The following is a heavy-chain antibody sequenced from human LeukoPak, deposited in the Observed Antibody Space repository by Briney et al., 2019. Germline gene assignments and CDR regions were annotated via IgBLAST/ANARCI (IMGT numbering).Heavy chain of an antibody. CDR2: INHSGST. CDR1: GGSFSGYY. V-gene: IGHV4-34*01. Sequence: KSSETLSLTCAAYGGSFSGYYWSWIRQPPGKGLEWIGEINHSGSTNYNPSLKSRVTISVDTSKNQFSLKLSSVTAADTAVYYCARVKHYIWGSYRYVWFDPWGQGTLVTVSS. J-gene: IGHJ5*02. D-gene: IGHD3-16*02. CDR3: ARVKHYIWGSYRYVWFDP.